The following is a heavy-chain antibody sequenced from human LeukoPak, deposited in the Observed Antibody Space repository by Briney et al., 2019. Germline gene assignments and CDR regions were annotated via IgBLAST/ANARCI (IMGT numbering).Heavy chain of an antibody. J-gene: IGHJ4*02. CDR1: GFTFSSYS. V-gene: IGHV3-48*01. CDR2: ISSSSSTI. D-gene: IGHD6-13*01. CDR3: ARDRAAGTFDY. Sequence: GGSLRLSCAASGFTFSSYSMNWVRQAPGKGLEWVSYISSSSSTIYYADSVKGRFTISRDNAKNSLYLQMNSLRAEDTAVHYCARDRAAGTFDYWGQGTLVTVSS.